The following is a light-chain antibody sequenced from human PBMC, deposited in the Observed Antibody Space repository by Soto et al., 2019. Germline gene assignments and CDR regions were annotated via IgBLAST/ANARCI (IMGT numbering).Light chain of an antibody. Sequence: QSVLTQPASVSGSPGQSITISCTGTSSDVGGYNSVSWYQQHPGKAPKLMIFDVSSRPSGVSNRFSGSKSGNTASLTISGLQAEDEADYYCCSYTSGSTRYVFGTGT. CDR2: DVS. CDR3: CSYTSGSTRYV. V-gene: IGLV2-14*01. CDR1: SSDVGGYNS. J-gene: IGLJ1*01.